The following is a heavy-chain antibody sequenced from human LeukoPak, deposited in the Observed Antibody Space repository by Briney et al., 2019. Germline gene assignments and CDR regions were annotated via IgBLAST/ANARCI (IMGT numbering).Heavy chain of an antibody. CDR2: INQDGSDK. CDR3: VTETTGDFDY. CDR1: GFTFSNYW. D-gene: IGHD1-1*01. V-gene: IGHV3-7*01. J-gene: IGHJ4*02. Sequence: GGSLRLSCAASGFTFSNYWMHWVRQAPGKGLEWVANINQDGSDKYYLNSVKGRFTISRDNAKNSLFLQMNSLRAEDSALYYCVTETTGDFDYWGLGTLVTVSS.